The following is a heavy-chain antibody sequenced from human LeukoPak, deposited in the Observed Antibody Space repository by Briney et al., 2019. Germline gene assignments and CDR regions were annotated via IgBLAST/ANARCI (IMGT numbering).Heavy chain of an antibody. D-gene: IGHD3-9*01. V-gene: IGHV3-30*02. Sequence: GGSLRLSCAASGFTFSNYGMHWVRQAPGKGLEWVAFIRYDGSNKYYADSVKGRFTISRDNSNNTLFLQMNSLRAEDTAVFYCAKDRPYYDILTGYCFEYWGQGTLVTVSS. J-gene: IGHJ4*02. CDR2: IRYDGSNK. CDR3: AKDRPYYDILTGYCFEY. CDR1: GFTFSNYG.